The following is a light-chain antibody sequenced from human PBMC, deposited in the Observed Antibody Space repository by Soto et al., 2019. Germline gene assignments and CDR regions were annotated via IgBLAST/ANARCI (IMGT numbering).Light chain of an antibody. J-gene: IGLJ1*01. Sequence: QSALTQPASLSGSPGQSITISCTGTSSDIGAYDYVSWFQQHPGKAPKLMISEVNNRPSGVSNRFSGSKSGNTAYLTTSGLQVEDEAEYFCCSVTNTSPHVFGNGTK. V-gene: IGLV2-14*01. CDR1: SSDIGAYDY. CDR2: EVN. CDR3: CSVTNTSPHV.